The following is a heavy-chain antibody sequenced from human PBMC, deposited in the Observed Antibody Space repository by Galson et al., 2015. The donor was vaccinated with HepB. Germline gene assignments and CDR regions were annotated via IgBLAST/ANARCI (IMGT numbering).Heavy chain of an antibody. D-gene: IGHD6-6*01. CDR1: AYFINSGYY. J-gene: IGHJ4*02. CDR3: ARDNRGYTSSSQLDY. CDR2: IYRDGST. V-gene: IGHV4-38-2*02. Sequence: SETLSLTCTVSAYFINSGYYWGWIRQPPGKELEWIGSIYRDGSTRYNPSLKSRVTISVDTSKNQFSLRLRSVTAADTAVYYCARDNRGYTSSSQLDYWGQGTLVTVSS.